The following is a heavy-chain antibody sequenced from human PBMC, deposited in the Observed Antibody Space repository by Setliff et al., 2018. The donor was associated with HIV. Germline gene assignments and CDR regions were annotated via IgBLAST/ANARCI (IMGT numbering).Heavy chain of an antibody. D-gene: IGHD3-16*01. V-gene: IGHV4-31*03. Sequence: PSETLSLTCSISGGSIISGGYYWSWIRQHPEKGLEWIGYIYFTGKTYYNPSLKSRVSISVDTSKDQFSLNLKSVTAADTAVYYCVNPSGAMGDFDSWGQGTLVTVSS. CDR3: VNPSGAMGDFDS. CDR2: IYFTGKT. J-gene: IGHJ4*02. CDR1: GGSIISGGYY.